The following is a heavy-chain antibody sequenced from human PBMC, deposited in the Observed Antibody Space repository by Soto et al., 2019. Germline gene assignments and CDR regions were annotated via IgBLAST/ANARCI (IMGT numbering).Heavy chain of an antibody. CDR1: GGSISSYY. CDR3: ARSHGYSYGLDY. CDR2: IYYSGST. J-gene: IGHJ4*02. D-gene: IGHD5-18*01. V-gene: IGHV4-59*08. Sequence: SETLSLTCTVSGGSISSYYWSWIRQPPGKGLEWIGYIYYSGSTNYNPSLKSRVTISVDTSKNQFSLKLSSVTAADTAVYYCARSHGYSYGLDYWGQGTLVTVS.